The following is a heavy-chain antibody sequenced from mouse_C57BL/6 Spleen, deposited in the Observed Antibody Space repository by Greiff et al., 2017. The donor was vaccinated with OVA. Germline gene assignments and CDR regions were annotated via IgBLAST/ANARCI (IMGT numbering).Heavy chain of an antibody. CDR2: IDPSDSET. Sequence: QVQLQQPGAELVRPGSSVKLSCKASGYTFTSYWMHWVKQRPIQGLEWIGNIDPSDSETHYNQKFKDKATLTVDKSSSTAYMQLSSLTSEDSAVYCCARYTYDDDGEAWFAYWGQGTLVTVSA. D-gene: IGHD2-4*01. J-gene: IGHJ3*01. CDR3: ARYTYDDDGEAWFAY. V-gene: IGHV1-52*01. CDR1: GYTFTSYW.